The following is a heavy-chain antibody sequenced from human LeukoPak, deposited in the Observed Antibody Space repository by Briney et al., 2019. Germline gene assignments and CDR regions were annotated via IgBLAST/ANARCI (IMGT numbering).Heavy chain of an antibody. CDR1: GGTFSSYA. J-gene: IGHJ3*02. CDR3: ARAVSGPVGAFDI. CDR2: IIPIFGTA. Sequence: SVKGSCKASGGTFSSYAISWVRQAPGQGLELMGRIIPIFGTANYAQKFQGRVTITTDESTSTAYMELSSLRSEDTAVYYCARAVSGPVGAFDIWGQGTMVTVSS. V-gene: IGHV1-69*05. D-gene: IGHD2-15*01.